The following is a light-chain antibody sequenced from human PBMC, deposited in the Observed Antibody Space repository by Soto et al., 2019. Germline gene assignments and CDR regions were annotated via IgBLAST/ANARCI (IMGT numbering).Light chain of an antibody. CDR2: AAS. Sequence: VLTQSPGTLSLSPGERATLSCRASQSVNRGHLAWFQQKPGQSPRLLIYAASSRASGIPDRFSGSGSGTDVTLTISRLEPEDFAVYYCHRYGNSPPYTFGQGTKLEIK. CDR3: HRYGNSPPYT. J-gene: IGKJ2*01. V-gene: IGKV3-20*01. CDR1: QSVNRGH.